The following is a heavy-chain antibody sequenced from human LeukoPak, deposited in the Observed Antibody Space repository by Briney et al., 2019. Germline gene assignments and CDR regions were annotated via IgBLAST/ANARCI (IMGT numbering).Heavy chain of an antibody. CDR3: ARNRYCSGNTCYSGAVAGMDV. CDR2: SYYSGST. J-gene: IGHJ6*02. CDR1: GGSVNSGSYY. Sequence: SETLSLTCTVSGGSVNSGSYYWGWIRQPPGKGLEWIGYSYYSGSTNYNPSLKSLVTISVDRSKNQFSLRLSSVTAADTAVYYCARNRYCSGNTCYSGAVAGMDVWGLGTTVTVSS. V-gene: IGHV4-61*01. D-gene: IGHD2-15*01.